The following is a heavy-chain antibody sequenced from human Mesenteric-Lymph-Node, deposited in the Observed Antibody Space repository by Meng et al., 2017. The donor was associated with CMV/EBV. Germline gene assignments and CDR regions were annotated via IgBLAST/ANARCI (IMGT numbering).Heavy chain of an antibody. CDR1: GITVRSYD. D-gene: IGHD6-6*01. V-gene: IGHV3-23*03. J-gene: IGHJ6*02. CDR2: IYSGGSRT. CDR3: AKGGAVRRLIFSVYQNYAMDV. Sequence: GESLKISCAASGITVRSYDMSWVRQAPGKGLEWVSVIYSGGSRTNYADSVRGRFTISRDNSKNTLDIQLNSLRAEDTAVYYCAKGGAVRRLIFSVYQNYAMDVWGQGTTVTVSS.